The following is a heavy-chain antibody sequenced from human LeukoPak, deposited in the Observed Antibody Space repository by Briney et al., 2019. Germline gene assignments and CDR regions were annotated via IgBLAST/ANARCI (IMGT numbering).Heavy chain of an antibody. CDR2: ITSSSTYI. D-gene: IGHD4-17*01. CDR3: ARDSYGDYAFDY. V-gene: IGHV3-21*01. J-gene: IGHJ4*02. Sequence: GGSLRLSCAASAFTFSNYNMNWVRQAPGKGLEWVSSITSSSTYIYYADSVKGRFTISRDNAKNSLYLQMNNLRAEDTAVYYCARDSYGDYAFDYWGQGTLVTVSS. CDR1: AFTFSNYN.